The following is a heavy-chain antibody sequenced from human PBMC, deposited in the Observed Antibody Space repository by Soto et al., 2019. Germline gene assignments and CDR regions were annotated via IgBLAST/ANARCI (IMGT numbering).Heavy chain of an antibody. V-gene: IGHV3-30-3*01. CDR1: GFTFSLYA. CDR3: ARYATTMVLLLITSWFDP. Sequence: QVQLAESGGGVVQPGRSLRLSCAASGFTFSLYAMHWVRQAPGKGLEWVAVISHDGTSTFYADSVKGRFTISRDNSNNTLYLQMNSLSAEDTAVYYCARYATTMVLLLITSWFDPWGQGTLVTVSS. J-gene: IGHJ5*02. CDR2: ISHDGTST. D-gene: IGHD3-10*01.